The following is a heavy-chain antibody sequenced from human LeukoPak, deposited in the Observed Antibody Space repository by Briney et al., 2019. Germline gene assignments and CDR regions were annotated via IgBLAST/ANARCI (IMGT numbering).Heavy chain of an antibody. J-gene: IGHJ4*02. CDR3: ARARSPDY. CDR2: ISSSSTI. CDR1: GFTFSSYS. Sequence: TGGSLRLSCAASGFTFSSYSMNWVRQAPGKGLEWVSYISSSSTIYYADSVKGRFTISRDNAKNSLYLQMNSLRDEDTAVYYCARARSPDYWGQGTLVTVSS. V-gene: IGHV3-48*02.